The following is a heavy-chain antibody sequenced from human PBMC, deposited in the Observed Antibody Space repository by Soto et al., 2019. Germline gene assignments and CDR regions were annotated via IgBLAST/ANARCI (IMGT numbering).Heavy chain of an antibody. CDR2: IYWDDDK. D-gene: IGHD3-3*01. CDR3: AHRVLRTVFGLVTTTAIYFDF. J-gene: IGHJ4*02. Sequence: QITLNESGPTQVKPRQTLTLTCTFSGFSLTTSGVGVGWIRQSPRKAPEWLALIYWDDDKRCSPSLKSRLTITKDPPKHQVVLTMADLDRADTATYYCAHRVLRTVFGLVTTTAIYFDFWGQGTPVAVSS. CDR1: GFSLTTSGVG. V-gene: IGHV2-5*02.